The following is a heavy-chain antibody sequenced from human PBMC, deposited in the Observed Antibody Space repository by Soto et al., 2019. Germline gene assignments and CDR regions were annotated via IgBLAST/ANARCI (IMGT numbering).Heavy chain of an antibody. CDR3: AIGSGWQDMDY. CDR2: TYSSGST. CDR1: GGSITSYY. V-gene: IGHV4-4*07. D-gene: IGHD6-19*01. Sequence: PSETLSLTCTVSGGSITSYYWSWIRQPAGKGLEWIGRTYSSGSTDYNPSLKSRVTMSADTSKNQFSLKLTSVTAADTAVYYCAIGSGWQDMDYWGQGTLVTVSS. J-gene: IGHJ4*02.